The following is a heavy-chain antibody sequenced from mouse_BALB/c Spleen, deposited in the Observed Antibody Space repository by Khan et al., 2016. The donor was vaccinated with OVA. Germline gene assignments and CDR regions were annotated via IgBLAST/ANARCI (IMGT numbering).Heavy chain of an antibody. CDR2: INPSNGYT. J-gene: IGHJ3*01. D-gene: IGHD2-14*01. CDR1: GYTFTSYT. V-gene: IGHV1-4*01. Sequence: QIQLVQSGAELARPGASVKMSCKASGYTFTSYTIHWIKKRPGQGLEWIGYINPSNGYTNYNQKFKDKATLTTDKSSTTAYLQLSSLTSDDSAVDNCVRDGAYHRNDGWFAYWDQGTLVTVSA. CDR3: VRDGAYHRNDGWFAY.